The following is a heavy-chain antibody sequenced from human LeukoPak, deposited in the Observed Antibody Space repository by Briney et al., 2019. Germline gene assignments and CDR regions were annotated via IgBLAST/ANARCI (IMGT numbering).Heavy chain of an antibody. D-gene: IGHD3-10*01. Sequence: ASVKVSCKASGYTFTGYDINWVRQATGQGLEWMGWMNPNSGNTGYAQKLQGRVTMTTDTSTSTAYMELRSLRSDDTAVYYCAREDEWFGEKEADYWGQGTLVTVSS. J-gene: IGHJ4*02. CDR2: MNPNSGNT. CDR1: GYTFTGYD. V-gene: IGHV1-8*02. CDR3: AREDEWFGEKEADY.